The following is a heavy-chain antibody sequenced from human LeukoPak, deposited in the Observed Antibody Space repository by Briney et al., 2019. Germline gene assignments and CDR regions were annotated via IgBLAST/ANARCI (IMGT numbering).Heavy chain of an antibody. CDR1: GYTFTSYG. CDR2: INTNTGNP. J-gene: IGHJ5*02. D-gene: IGHD1-26*01. Sequence: ASVKVSCKASGYTFTSYGISWVRQPPGQGLEWMGWINTNTGNPTYAQGFTGRFVFSLDTSVSTAYLQIISLKAEDTAVYYCARVVGGGSYLSEYWFDPWGQGTLVTVSS. CDR3: ARVVGGGSYLSEYWFDP. V-gene: IGHV7-4-1*02.